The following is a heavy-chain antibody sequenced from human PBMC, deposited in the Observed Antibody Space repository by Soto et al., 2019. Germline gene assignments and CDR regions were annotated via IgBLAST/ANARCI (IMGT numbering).Heavy chain of an antibody. D-gene: IGHD3-22*01. CDR3: ARDPARDSSGYSGY. CDR2: IIPIFGTA. V-gene: IGHV1-69*13. Sequence: PVQVPCKSSGGTFSSYASICVRQAHGQGLELMGGIIPIFGTANYAQKFQGRVTITADESTSTAYMELSSLRSEDTAVYYCARDPARDSSGYSGYWGQGTLVTVSS. J-gene: IGHJ4*02. CDR1: GGTFSSYA.